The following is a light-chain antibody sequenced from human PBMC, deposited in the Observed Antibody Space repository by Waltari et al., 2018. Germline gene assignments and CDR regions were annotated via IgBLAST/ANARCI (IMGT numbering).Light chain of an antibody. V-gene: IGLV1-40*01. Sequence: QSVLTQPPSVSGAPGQRVSISCTGSGSNLGAGYDVHWYQQHPGKAPKLLIYGTGTRPPGGPDRLCGSQSGTAASLAITALQAEDEADYYCQSYDTSLSVVFGGGTKLTVL. CDR1: GSNLGAGYD. J-gene: IGLJ2*01. CDR3: QSYDTSLSVV. CDR2: GTG.